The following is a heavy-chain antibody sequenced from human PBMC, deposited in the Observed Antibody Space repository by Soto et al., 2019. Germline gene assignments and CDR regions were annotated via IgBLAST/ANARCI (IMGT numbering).Heavy chain of an antibody. CDR1: GYTFTSYY. CDR2: INPSGGST. Sequence: ASVKVSCKASGYTFTSYYMHWVRQAPGQGLEWMGIINPSGGSTSYAQKFQGRVTMTRDTSTSTVYMELSSLRSEDTAVYYCARASRVTLDRGAIYGFDPWGLRAVVTVSA. CDR3: ARASRVTLDRGAIYGFDP. V-gene: IGHV1-46*03. D-gene: IGHD3-10*01. J-gene: IGHJ5*02.